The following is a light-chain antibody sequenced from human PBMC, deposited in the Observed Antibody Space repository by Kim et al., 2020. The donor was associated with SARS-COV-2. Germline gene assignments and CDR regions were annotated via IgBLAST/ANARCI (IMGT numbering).Light chain of an antibody. V-gene: IGLV3-9*01. CDR2: RDS. J-gene: IGLJ2*01. CDR3: QVWDSSIVV. Sequence: SYELTQPLSVSVAPGQTARITCGGNNIGSKNVHWYQQKPGQAPVLVIYRDSNRPSGIPERFSGSNSGNTATLTISRAQAGDEADYYCQVWDSSIVVFGGGTQLTVL. CDR1: NIGSKN.